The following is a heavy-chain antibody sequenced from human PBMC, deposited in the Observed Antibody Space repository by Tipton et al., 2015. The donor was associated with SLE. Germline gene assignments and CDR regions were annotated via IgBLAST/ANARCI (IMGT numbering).Heavy chain of an antibody. CDR1: GYSFTTYT. V-gene: IGHV1-18*04. Sequence: QLVQSGAEVKKTGASVKVSCKASGYSFTTYTITWVRQAPGQGLENMGWISAYNGRTDYAQKLQGRVTMSIDPATDTAYMELRSLTSDDTAVYYCARTLLDYYYYMDVWGKGTTVTVSS. CDR3: ARTLLDYYYYMDV. CDR2: ISAYNGRT. J-gene: IGHJ6*03.